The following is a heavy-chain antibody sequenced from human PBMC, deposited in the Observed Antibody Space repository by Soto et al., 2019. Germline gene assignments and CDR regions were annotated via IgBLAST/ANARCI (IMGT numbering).Heavy chain of an antibody. CDR2: LSGSGGST. J-gene: IGHJ3*02. CDR1: GFTFSNYA. Sequence: EVQLLESGGGLVQPGGSLRLSCAASGFTFSNYAMNWVRQAPGKGLEWVSALSGSGGSTYYADSVKGRFTISRDNSKNTLYLQMNSLRAEDTAVYYCAKDPQWLGAFDNWGQGTMVTVSS. CDR3: AKDPQWLGAFDN. D-gene: IGHD6-19*01. V-gene: IGHV3-23*01.